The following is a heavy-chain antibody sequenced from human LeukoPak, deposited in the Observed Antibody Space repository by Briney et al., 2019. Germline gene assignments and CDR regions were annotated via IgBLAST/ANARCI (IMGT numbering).Heavy chain of an antibody. CDR1: ADSLSSGGHY. CDR2: IHHSGSS. CDR3: ARGGNRFGGFYFDY. J-gene: IGHJ4*02. D-gene: IGHD3-10*01. Sequence: SQTLSLTCTVSADSLSSGGHYWAWILQLPGKGLESIGFIHHSGSSRHNPSLKDRVAISVDASRKQFALRLSSVTAADTAIYYCARGGNRFGGFYFDYWGQGIQVIVSS. V-gene: IGHV4-31*03.